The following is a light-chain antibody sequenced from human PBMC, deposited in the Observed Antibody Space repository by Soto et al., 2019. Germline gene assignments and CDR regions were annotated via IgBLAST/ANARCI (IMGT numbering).Light chain of an antibody. CDR1: SSDVGAYNY. J-gene: IGLJ1*01. V-gene: IGLV2-14*01. Sequence: QSALSQPASVSGSPGQSITISCTGTSSDVGAYNYVSWYQQHPGKAPKLMIYEASNRPSGVSHRFSGSKSGNTASLTISGLQDEDEADYYCTSYSSSTFCVFGTGTKGTVL. CDR3: TSYSSSTFCV. CDR2: EAS.